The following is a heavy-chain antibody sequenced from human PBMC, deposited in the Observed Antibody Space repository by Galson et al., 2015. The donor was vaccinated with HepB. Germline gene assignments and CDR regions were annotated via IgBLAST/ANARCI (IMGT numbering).Heavy chain of an antibody. CDR3: AKDPYLYSALAGTLAGFDY. CDR1: GFTFSNDG. Sequence: SLRLSSAASGFTFSNDGMHWVRQAPGKRLECVAVISYDGSNKYYADSAHGRFTISRDNSKNTLYLQMNSLRAEDTALYYCAKDPYLYSALAGTLAGFDYWGQGTLVTVSS. CDR2: ISYDGSNK. V-gene: IGHV3-30*18. D-gene: IGHD6-19*01. J-gene: IGHJ4*02.